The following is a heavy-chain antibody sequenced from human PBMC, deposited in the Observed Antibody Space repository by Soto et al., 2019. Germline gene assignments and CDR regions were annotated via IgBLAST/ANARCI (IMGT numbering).Heavy chain of an antibody. CDR1: GYPFTSYG. J-gene: IGHJ6*02. D-gene: IGHD2-2*02. CDR2: ISVYNGNT. CDR3: ARDPCSSTSCYICDYYGMDV. Sequence: QVQLVQSGAEVKRPGASVKVSCKASGYPFTSYGISWVRQAPGQGLEWMGWISVYNGNTKYAQKFQGRVIMTTDTSTITAYLELRRLRSDDTAVYYCARDPCSSTSCYICDYYGMDVCGHGTTVTVSS. V-gene: IGHV1-18*04.